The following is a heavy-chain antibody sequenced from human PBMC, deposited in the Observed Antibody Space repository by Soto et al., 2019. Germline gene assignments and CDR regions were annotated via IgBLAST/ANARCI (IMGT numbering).Heavy chain of an antibody. V-gene: IGHV1-18*01. CDR1: GYTFTSYG. D-gene: IGHD3-16*02. CDR3: ARERNPLEDYYYGMDV. CDR2: ISAYNGNT. J-gene: IGHJ6*02. Sequence: QVQLVQSGAEVKKPGASVKVSCKASGYTFTSYGISWVRQAPGQGLEWMGWISAYNGNTNYVQKLQGRVTMTTDTSTSTAYMELRSLRSDDTAVYYCARERNPLEDYYYGMDVWGQGTTVTVSS.